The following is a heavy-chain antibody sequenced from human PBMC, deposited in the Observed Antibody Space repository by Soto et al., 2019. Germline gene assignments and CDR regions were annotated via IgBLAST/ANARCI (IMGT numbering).Heavy chain of an antibody. Sequence: GESLKISCTASGFTFGDYAMSWFRQAPGKGLEWVGFIRSKAYGGTTEYAASVKGRFTISGDDSKSIAYLQMNSLKTEDTAVYYCTRDRGSSWYDHDAFDIWGQGTMVTVSS. V-gene: IGHV3-49*03. CDR2: IRSKAYGGTT. CDR3: TRDRGSSWYDHDAFDI. D-gene: IGHD6-13*01. J-gene: IGHJ3*02. CDR1: GFTFGDYA.